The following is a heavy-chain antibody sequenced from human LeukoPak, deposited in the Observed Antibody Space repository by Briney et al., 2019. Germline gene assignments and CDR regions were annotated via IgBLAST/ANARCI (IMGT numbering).Heavy chain of an antibody. V-gene: IGHV1-2*02. Sequence: ASLKVSCKASGYTFTDYYMHWVRQAPGQGLEWMGWINPNSGDTNFPQKFQGRVTMTRDTSINTAYMELRSLRSDDTAAYYCASGSGSYYGGGRGLRYWGQGTLVTVSS. CDR1: GYTFTDYY. J-gene: IGHJ4*02. D-gene: IGHD1-26*01. CDR2: INPNSGDT. CDR3: ASGSGSYYGGGRGLRY.